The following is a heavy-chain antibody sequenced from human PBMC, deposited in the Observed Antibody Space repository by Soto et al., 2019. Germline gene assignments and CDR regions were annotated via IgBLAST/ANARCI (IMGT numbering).Heavy chain of an antibody. CDR2: ISPFGGAT. CDR1: GDSVSNDY. J-gene: IGHJ6*02. V-gene: IGHV1-46*01. D-gene: IGHD3-16*01. CDR3: AKGRGGKTVANFGMDV. Sequence: SVKVSCKASGDSVSNDYLHWVRQAPGQGFEWLGLISPFGGATAYAQRFKGRVTVTMDKSSTTFYLELSSLRSDDTAVYYCAKGRGGKTVANFGMDVWGQGVTVTVSS.